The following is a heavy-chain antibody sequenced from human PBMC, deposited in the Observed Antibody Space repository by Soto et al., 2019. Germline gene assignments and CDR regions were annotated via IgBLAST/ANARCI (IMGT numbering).Heavy chain of an antibody. J-gene: IGHJ5*02. Sequence: PGGSLRLSCAASGFTFSSYAMSWVRQAPGKGLEWVSAISGSGGSTYYADSVKGRFTISRDNSKNTLYLQMNSLRAEDTAVYYCERDHEEGPGDNYINSWGQGTLVTVSS. V-gene: IGHV3-23*01. CDR2: ISGSGGST. D-gene: IGHD7-27*01. CDR1: GFTFSSYA. CDR3: ERDHEEGPGDNYINS.